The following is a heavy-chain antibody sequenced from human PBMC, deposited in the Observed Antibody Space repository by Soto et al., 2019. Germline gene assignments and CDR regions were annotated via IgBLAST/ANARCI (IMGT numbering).Heavy chain of an antibody. V-gene: IGHV4-30-2*01. CDR3: ASTQYGGKSSGAFDI. CDR1: GGSISSGGYS. D-gene: IGHD2-15*01. Sequence: QLQLQESGSGLVKPSQTLSLTCAVSGGSISSGGYSWSWIRQPPGKGLEWIGYIYHSGSTYYNPSLNSRVTISVDRSKNQFSLKLSSVTAADTAVYYCASTQYGGKSSGAFDIWGQGTMVTVSS. CDR2: IYHSGST. J-gene: IGHJ3*02.